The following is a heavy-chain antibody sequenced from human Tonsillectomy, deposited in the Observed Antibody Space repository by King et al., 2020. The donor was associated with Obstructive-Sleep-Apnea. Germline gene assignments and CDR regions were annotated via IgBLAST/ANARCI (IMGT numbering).Heavy chain of an antibody. D-gene: IGHD3-10*01. CDR1: GFTFSSCA. Sequence: VQLVESGEGLVQPGGSLRLSCAASGFTFSSCAMSWVRQAPGKGLEWVSAVSGSGGSTYYADSVKGRFTISRDNSKNTLYLQMNSLRAEDTAVYYCAKVPPRMVRGFIPPDYWGQGTLVTGSS. J-gene: IGHJ4*02. CDR2: VSGSGGST. V-gene: IGHV3-23*04. CDR3: AKVPPRMVRGFIPPDY.